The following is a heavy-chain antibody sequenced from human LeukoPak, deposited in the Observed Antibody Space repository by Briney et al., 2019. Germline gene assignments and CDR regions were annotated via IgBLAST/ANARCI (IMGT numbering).Heavy chain of an antibody. CDR1: GFTFSSYS. CDR2: ISSSSSYI. D-gene: IGHD2-15*01. J-gene: IGHJ1*01. CDR3: ARGYCSGGSCFVKEYFQH. Sequence: GGSLRLSCAASGFTFSSYSMNWVRQAPGKGLEWVSSISSSSSYIYYADSVKGRFTISRDNAKNSLYLQMNSLRAEDTAVYYCARGYCSGGSCFVKEYFQHWGQGTLVTVSS. V-gene: IGHV3-21*01.